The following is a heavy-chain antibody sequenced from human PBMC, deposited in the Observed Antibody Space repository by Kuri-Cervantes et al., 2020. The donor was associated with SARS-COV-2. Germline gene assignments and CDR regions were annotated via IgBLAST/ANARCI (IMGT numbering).Heavy chain of an antibody. CDR1: GGSFSGYY. J-gene: IGHJ4*02. Sequence: SETLSLTCAVYGGSFSGYYWSWIRQPPGKGLEWIGEINHSGSTNYNPSLKSRVTISVDRSKNQFSLKLSSVTAADTAVYYCARISTYYFDYWGQGTLVTVFS. CDR3: ARISTYYFDY. CDR2: INHSGST. V-gene: IGHV4-34*01.